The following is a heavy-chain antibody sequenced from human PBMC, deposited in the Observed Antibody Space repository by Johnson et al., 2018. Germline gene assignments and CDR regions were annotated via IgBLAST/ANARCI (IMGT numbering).Heavy chain of an antibody. J-gene: IGHJ3*02. CDR3: AKGPGARDDAFDI. D-gene: IGHD4/OR15-4a*01. Sequence: EVQLVESGGGLVQPGRSLRLSCAASGFTFDDYAMHWVRQAPGKGLEWVSGISWNSGSIGYAESVKGRFPVSSDNAKNSLYLHMNRLRAEDTALYYCAKGPGARDDAFDIWGQGTMVTVSS. CDR2: ISWNSGSI. CDR1: GFTFDDYA. V-gene: IGHV3-9*01.